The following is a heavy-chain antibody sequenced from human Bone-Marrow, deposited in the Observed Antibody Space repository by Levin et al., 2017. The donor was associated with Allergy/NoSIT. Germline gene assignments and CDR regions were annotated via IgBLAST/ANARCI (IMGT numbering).Heavy chain of an antibody. CDR3: ARFAYQLLYRYYYYGMDV. J-gene: IGHJ6*02. Sequence: LSLTCAASGFTFSSYEMNWVRQAPGKGLEWVSYISSSGSTIYYADSVKGRFTISRDNAKNSLYLQMNSLRAEDTAVYYCARFAYQLLYRYYYYGMDVWGQGTTVTVSS. V-gene: IGHV3-48*03. D-gene: IGHD2-2*02. CDR1: GFTFSSYE. CDR2: ISSSGSTI.